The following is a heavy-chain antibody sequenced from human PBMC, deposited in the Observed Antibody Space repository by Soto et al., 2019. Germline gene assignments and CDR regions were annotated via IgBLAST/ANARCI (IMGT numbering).Heavy chain of an antibody. D-gene: IGHD6-6*01. Sequence: SETLCLTCTVSGGSISSYYWSWIRQPPGKGLEWIGYIYYSRSTNYNPSLKSRVTISVDTSKNQFSLKLSSVTAADTAVYYCASSPSIAARPDWFDPWGQGTLVTVSS. CDR2: IYYSRST. V-gene: IGHV4-59*01. J-gene: IGHJ5*02. CDR1: GGSISSYY. CDR3: ASSPSIAARPDWFDP.